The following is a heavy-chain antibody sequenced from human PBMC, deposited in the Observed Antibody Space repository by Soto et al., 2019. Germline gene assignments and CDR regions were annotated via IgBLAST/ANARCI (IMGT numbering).Heavy chain of an antibody. D-gene: IGHD3-3*01. Sequence: WTWIRQPPGKGLEWIGYIYSTGSTNYNPSLKSRVTISQDTSKNQFSLRLTSVTAADTAIDYCARGFWSGYYAYWGQGTLVTVSS. CDR3: ARGFWSGYYAY. CDR2: IYSTGST. V-gene: IGHV4-59*01. J-gene: IGHJ4*02.